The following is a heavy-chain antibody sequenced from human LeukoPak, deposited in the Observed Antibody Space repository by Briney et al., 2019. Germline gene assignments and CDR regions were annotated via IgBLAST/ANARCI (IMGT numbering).Heavy chain of an antibody. D-gene: IGHD6-19*01. CDR3: ARVVNNGWSDY. V-gene: IGHV4-59*02. Sequence: GSLRLSCVASGFTVSSNYMSWVRQPPGKGLEWIGYIRYSGSTEYNPSLKSRVTISVDTSKNQFSLRLSSVTAADTAVYYCARVVNNGWSDYWGQGTLVTVSS. J-gene: IGHJ4*02. CDR2: IRYSGST. CDR1: GFTVSSNY.